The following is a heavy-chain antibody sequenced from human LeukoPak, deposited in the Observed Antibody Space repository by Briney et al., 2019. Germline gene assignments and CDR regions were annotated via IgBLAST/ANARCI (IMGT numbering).Heavy chain of an antibody. V-gene: IGHV1-46*01. CDR2: INPSGGST. CDR1: GNTFTSYY. D-gene: IGHD6-6*01. CDR3: ARDKGGYSSSSVPANWFDP. Sequence: ASVKVSCKASGNTFTSYYMHWVRRAPGQGLEWMGIINPSGGSTSYAQKCQGRVTMTRDTSTSTVYMELSSLRSEDTAVYYCARDKGGYSSSSVPANWFDPWGQGTLVTVSS. J-gene: IGHJ5*02.